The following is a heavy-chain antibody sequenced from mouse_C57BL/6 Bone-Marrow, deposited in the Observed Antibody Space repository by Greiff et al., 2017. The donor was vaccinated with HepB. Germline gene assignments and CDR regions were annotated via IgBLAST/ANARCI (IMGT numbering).Heavy chain of an antibody. V-gene: IGHV1-80*01. J-gene: IGHJ2*01. Sequence: VQLQQSGAELVKPGASVKISCKASGYAFSSYWMNWVKQRPGKGLEWIGQIYPGDGDTNYNGKFKGKATLTADKSSSTAYMQLSSLTSEDSAVYFCARSLIYYYGLDYWGQGTTLTVSS. CDR3: ARSLIYYYGLDY. CDR1: GYAFSSYW. CDR2: IYPGDGDT. D-gene: IGHD1-1*01.